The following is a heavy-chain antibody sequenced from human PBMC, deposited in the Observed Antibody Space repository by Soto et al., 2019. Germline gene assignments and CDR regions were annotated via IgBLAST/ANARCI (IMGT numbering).Heavy chain of an antibody. CDR3: ARSLFDNFAY. CDR2: IDPSDSDI. CDR1: GYRFASYR. D-gene: IGHD3-3*01. V-gene: IGHV5-51*01. Sequence: GESLKISCKGSGYRFASYRIAWVRQMPGKGLEWMGIIDPSDSDIRYSPSFQGQVTISADKSISTAYLQWSSLKASDTAIYYCARSLFDNFAYWGHGTLVTVSS. J-gene: IGHJ4*01.